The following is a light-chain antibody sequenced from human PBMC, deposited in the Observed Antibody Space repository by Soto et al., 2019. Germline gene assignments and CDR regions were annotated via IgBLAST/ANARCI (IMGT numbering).Light chain of an antibody. CDR3: QQRSNWPQAIT. CDR2: GAS. J-gene: IGKJ5*01. Sequence: EIVMTQSPATLSVSAGERATLPFRASQSVNINLAWYQHTPGQAPWLLMFGASSRATGIPARFSGSGSGTDFTLTLSSLEPEDFAVYYCQQRSNWPQAITFGQGTRLEIK. V-gene: IGKV3-11*01. CDR1: QSVNIN.